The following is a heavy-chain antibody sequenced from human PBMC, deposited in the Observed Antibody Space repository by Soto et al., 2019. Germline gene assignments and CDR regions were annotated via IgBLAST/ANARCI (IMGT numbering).Heavy chain of an antibody. Sequence: PGGSLRLSCVGSGFTFGAYSMSWFRQAPGQGLEWVSSITSSSTYIYYTRSVEGRFTISRDDAKNSLHLQMNSLRAEDTAVYYCARDLLEGYGHARQPDYWGQGTLVTVSS. V-gene: IGHV3-21*06. CDR1: GFTFGAYS. CDR2: ITSSSTYI. CDR3: ARDLLEGYGHARQPDY. D-gene: IGHD5-18*01. J-gene: IGHJ4*02.